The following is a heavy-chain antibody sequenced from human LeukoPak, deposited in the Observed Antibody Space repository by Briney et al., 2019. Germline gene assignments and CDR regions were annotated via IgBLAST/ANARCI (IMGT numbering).Heavy chain of an antibody. CDR1: RGSTSTYY. CDR2: IYPSGNT. V-gene: IGHV4-4*07. D-gene: IGHD3-3*01. CDR3: ASDAEGDFWSGYFVY. Sequence: PSETLSLTCTVSRGSTSTYYWSWIRQPAGKGLEWIGRIYPSGNTNFNPSLMSRVTMSIDTSKNQFSLKLSSVTAADTAVYYCASDAEGDFWSGYFVYWGQGTLVTVSS. J-gene: IGHJ4*02.